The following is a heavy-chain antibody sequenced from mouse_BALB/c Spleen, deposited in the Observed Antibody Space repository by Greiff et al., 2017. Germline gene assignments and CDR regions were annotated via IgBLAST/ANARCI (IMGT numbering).Heavy chain of an antibody. V-gene: IGHV1-54*01. Sequence: QVQLQQSGAELVRPGTSVKVSCKASGYAFTNYLIEWVKQRPGQGLEWIGVINPGSGGTNYNEKFKGKATLTADKSSSTAYMQLSSLTSDDSAVYFCARDYGSSFFAYWGQGTLVTVSA. D-gene: IGHD1-1*01. CDR1: GYAFTNYL. J-gene: IGHJ3*01. CDR2: INPGSGGT. CDR3: ARDYGSSFFAY.